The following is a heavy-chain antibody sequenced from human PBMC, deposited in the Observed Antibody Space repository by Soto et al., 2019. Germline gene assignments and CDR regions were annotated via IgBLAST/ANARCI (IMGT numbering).Heavy chain of an antibody. J-gene: IGHJ4*02. V-gene: IGHV3-30*18. CDR3: AKDHDGSGSYSDY. Sequence: QVQLVESGGGVVQPGRSLRLSCAASGFTFSSYGMHWVRQAPGKGLEWVAVISYDGSNKYYADSVKGRFTISRDNSKNTLYLQMNSLRAEDMAVYYCAKDHDGSGSYSDYWGQGTLVTVSS. CDR1: GFTFSSYG. CDR2: ISYDGSNK. D-gene: IGHD3-10*01.